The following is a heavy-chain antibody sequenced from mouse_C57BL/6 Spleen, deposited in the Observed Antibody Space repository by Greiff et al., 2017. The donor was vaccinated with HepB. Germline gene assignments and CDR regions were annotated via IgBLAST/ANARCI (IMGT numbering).Heavy chain of an antibody. CDR1: GYTFSSYW. J-gene: IGHJ2*01. CDR2: IYPGDGDT. V-gene: IGHV1-82*01. Sequence: QVQLQQSGPELVKPGASVKISCKASGYTFSSYWMNWVKQRPGKGLEWIGRIYPGDGDTNYNEKFKGKATLTADKSSSTAYMQLSSLTSEDSAVFLCSGCVITTIGAPFDYWGQGTTLTVSS. CDR3: SGCVITTIGAPFDY. D-gene: IGHD1-1*01.